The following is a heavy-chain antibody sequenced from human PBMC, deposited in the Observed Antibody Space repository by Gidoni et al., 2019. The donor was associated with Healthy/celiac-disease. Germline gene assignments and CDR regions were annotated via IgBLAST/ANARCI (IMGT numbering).Heavy chain of an antibody. J-gene: IGHJ4*02. Sequence: QVQLQESGPGLVKPSQTLSLTCTVSGGPISSGDYYWSWIRQPPGKGLEWIGYLYYSGSTYYNPSLKRRVTIAVDTSKNQFSLKLSSVTAADTAVYYCARDTTVTGYVDYWGQGTLVTVSS. CDR3: ARDTTVTGYVDY. V-gene: IGHV4-30-4*01. CDR1: GGPISSGDYY. CDR2: LYYSGST. D-gene: IGHD4-17*01.